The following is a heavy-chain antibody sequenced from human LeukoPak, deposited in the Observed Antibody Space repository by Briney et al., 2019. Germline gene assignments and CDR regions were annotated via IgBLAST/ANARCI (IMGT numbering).Heavy chain of an antibody. CDR3: ARDFNSAGFDAFDI. CDR2: IYYSGST. CDR1: GGSISSGGYY. V-gene: IGHV4-31*03. J-gene: IGHJ3*02. Sequence: SETLSLTCTVSGGSISSGGYYWSWIRQHPGKGLEWTGYIYYSGSTYYNPSLKSRVTISVDTSKNQFSLKLSSVTAADTAVYYCARDFNSAGFDAFDIWGQGTMVTVSS.